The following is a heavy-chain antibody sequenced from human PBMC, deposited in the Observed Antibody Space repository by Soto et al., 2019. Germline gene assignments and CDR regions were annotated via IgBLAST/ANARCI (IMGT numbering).Heavy chain of an antibody. CDR2: IAGNGGNK. CDR1: RFTFSNYG. CDR3: VRELANCGGDCLYY. V-gene: IGHV3-74*01. Sequence: PGGFLRLSCAVSRFTFSNYGINWVRQAPGKGLVWVAVIAGNGGNKGYADSVEGRFTISRDNAKNTLYLQTNSLRAEDTAVYYCVRELANCGGDCLYYWGQGTLVTVSS. D-gene: IGHD2-21*02. J-gene: IGHJ4*02.